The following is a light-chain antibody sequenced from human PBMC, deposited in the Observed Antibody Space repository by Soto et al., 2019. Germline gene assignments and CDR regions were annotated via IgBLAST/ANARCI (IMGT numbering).Light chain of an antibody. CDR2: GAS. CDR1: QSVSNY. Sequence: IVLTQSPGNLSLSPGERATLSCRASQSVSNYLAWYQRKPGQAPRLLIYGASSRATGIPDRLSGSGSGTDFTLTISRLEPEDFAVYYCHQYGGSPQTFGQGTKVDIK. CDR3: HQYGGSPQT. V-gene: IGKV3-20*01. J-gene: IGKJ1*01.